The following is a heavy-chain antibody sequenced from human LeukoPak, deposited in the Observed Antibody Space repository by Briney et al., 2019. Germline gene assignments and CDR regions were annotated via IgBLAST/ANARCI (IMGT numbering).Heavy chain of an antibody. CDR3: ASRSFHYASSGYYPDAFDI. J-gene: IGHJ3*02. D-gene: IGHD3-22*01. V-gene: IGHV5-51*01. CDR2: IHPGDSDT. Sequence: GESLKISCKGSGYSFVTNWIGWVRQMPGRGLEWMGIIHPGDSDTRYSPPFQGQVTMSVDKSISTAYLQWSSLKASDTAMYYCASRSFHYASSGYYPDAFDIWGRGTMVTVSP. CDR1: GYSFVTNW.